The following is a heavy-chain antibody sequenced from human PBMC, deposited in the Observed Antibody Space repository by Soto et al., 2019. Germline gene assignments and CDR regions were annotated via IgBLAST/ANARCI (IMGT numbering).Heavy chain of an antibody. D-gene: IGHD2-21*02. J-gene: IGHJ5*02. CDR3: ASSKRSYSGGDCYSNWFDP. V-gene: IGHV1-18*01. Sequence: QVQLVQSGAEVKKPGASVKVSCKASGYTFTSYGISWVRQAPGQGLEWMGWISAYNGNTNYAQKLQGRVTMTTDTSTSTAYMELRSLRSDDTAVYYCASSKRSYSGGDCYSNWFDPWGQGTLVTVSS. CDR1: GYTFTSYG. CDR2: ISAYNGNT.